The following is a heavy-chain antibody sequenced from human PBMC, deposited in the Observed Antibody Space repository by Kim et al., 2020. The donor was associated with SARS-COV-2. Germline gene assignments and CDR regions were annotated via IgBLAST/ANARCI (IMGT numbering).Heavy chain of an antibody. V-gene: IGHV3-33*01. CDR1: GFTFSSYG. D-gene: IGHD6-6*01. J-gene: IGHJ4*02. CDR2: IWYDGSNK. Sequence: GGSLRLSCAASGFTFSSYGMHWVRQAPGKGLEWVAVIWYDGSNKYYADSVKGRFTISRDNSKNTLYLQMNSLRAEDTAVYYCARDAMTLEYSSSMNYWGQGTLVTVSS. CDR3: ARDAMTLEYSSSMNY.